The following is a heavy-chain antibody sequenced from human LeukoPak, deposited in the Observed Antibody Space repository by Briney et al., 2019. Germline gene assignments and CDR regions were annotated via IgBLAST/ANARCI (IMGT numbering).Heavy chain of an antibody. V-gene: IGHV1-2*02. CDR3: ARTYSGYDSYWFDP. CDR1: GYTFTGYY. J-gene: IGHJ5*02. CDR2: INPNSGGT. D-gene: IGHD5-12*01. Sequence: ASVKVSCKASGYTFTGYYVHWVRQAPGQGLEWMGWINPNSGGTNYAQKFQGRVTMTRDTSISTAYMELSRLRSDDTAVYYCARTYSGYDSYWFDPWGQGTLVTVSS.